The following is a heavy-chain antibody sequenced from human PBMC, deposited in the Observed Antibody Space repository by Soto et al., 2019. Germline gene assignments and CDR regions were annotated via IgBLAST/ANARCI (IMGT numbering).Heavy chain of an antibody. D-gene: IGHD5-12*01. V-gene: IGHV4-34*01. CDR2: INHSGST. CDR1: GGSFSGYD. J-gene: IGHJ6*03. Sequence: SETLSLTCAVYGGSFSGYDWSWIRQPPGKGLEWIGEINHSGSTNYNPSLKSRVTISVDTSKNQFSLKLSSVTAADTAVYYCARGGGYDYYYYYYYMDVWGKGTTVTISS. CDR3: ARGGGYDYYYYYYYMDV.